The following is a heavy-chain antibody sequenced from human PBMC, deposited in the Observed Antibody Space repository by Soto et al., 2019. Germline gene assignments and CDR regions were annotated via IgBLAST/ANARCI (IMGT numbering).Heavy chain of an antibody. J-gene: IGHJ4*02. V-gene: IGHV3-21*01. CDR3: ARESEDLTSNFDY. Sequence: PGGSLRLSCAASGFTFSRYSMNWVRQAPGKGLEWVSSISRTTNYIYYADSMKGRFTVSRDNDKKSVYLEMNSLSAEDTAVYYCARESEDLTSNFDYWGQGNLVTVSS. CDR1: GFTFSRYS. CDR2: ISRTTNYI.